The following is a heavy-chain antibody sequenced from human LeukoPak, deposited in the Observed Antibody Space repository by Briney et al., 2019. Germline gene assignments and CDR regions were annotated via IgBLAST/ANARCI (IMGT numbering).Heavy chain of an antibody. CDR3: VGLVFLGGYVFWSGKYYFDY. D-gene: IGHD3-3*01. CDR1: GGSFSGYY. J-gene: IGHJ4*02. CDR2: INHSGST. V-gene: IGHV4-34*01. Sequence: KPSETLSLTCAVYGGSFSGYYWSWIRQPPGKGLEWIGEINHSGSTNYNPSLKSRIIISVDTSKNQFPQKLSSVTDGDTGVYSCVGLVFLGGYVFWSGKYYFDYWGRGTLVTVPS.